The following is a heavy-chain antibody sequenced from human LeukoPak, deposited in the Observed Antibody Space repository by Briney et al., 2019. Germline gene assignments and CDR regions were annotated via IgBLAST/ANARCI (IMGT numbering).Heavy chain of an antibody. CDR2: IGQDGSVQ. V-gene: IGHV3-7*04. CDR3: ARGKHPPVTMVRGVAYYYYGMDV. D-gene: IGHD3-10*01. CDR1: GFIFRSYW. J-gene: IGHJ6*02. Sequence: GGSLRLSCVASGFIFRSYWMSWVRQAPGKGLEWVANIGQDGSVQYYVDSVKGRFTISRDNSKNTLYLQMNSLRAEDTAVYYCARGKHPPVTMVRGVAYYYYGMDVWGQGTTVTVSS.